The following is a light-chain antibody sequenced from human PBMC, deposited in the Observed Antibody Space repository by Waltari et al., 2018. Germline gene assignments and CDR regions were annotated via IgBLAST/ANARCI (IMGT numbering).Light chain of an antibody. CDR1: RAITNY. J-gene: IGKJ2*01. Sequence: DIQMTQSPSSLSASVGDRVTITCRASRAITNYVNWYQQRPGLAPKLLIYAASTLQGGVPTRFSGSGSGTDFTLTISRLEPEDFAVYYCQQYGSSPPHTFGQGTKLEIK. CDR3: QQYGSSPPHT. V-gene: IGKV1-39*01. CDR2: AAS.